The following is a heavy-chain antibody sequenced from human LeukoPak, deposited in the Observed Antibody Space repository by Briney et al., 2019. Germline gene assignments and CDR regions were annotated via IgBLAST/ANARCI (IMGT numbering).Heavy chain of an antibody. D-gene: IGHD1-1*01. Sequence: GGSLRLSCTASGFTFGDYAMSWIRQAPGKGLEWVGFIRSKAYGETADYAASVKGRFTISRDDSKAIAYLQMNSLKTEDTAVYHCTRDRGAYNLYDYWGQGTLVTISS. V-gene: IGHV3-49*03. CDR1: GFTFGDYA. CDR2: IRSKAYGETA. CDR3: TRDRGAYNLYDY. J-gene: IGHJ4*02.